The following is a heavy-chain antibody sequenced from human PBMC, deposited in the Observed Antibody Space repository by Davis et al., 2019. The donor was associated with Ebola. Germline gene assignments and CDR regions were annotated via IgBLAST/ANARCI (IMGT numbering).Heavy chain of an antibody. Sequence: ASVKVSCKASGYTFTGYYMHWVRQAPGQRLEWMGWINAGNGNTKYSQKFQGRVTITRDTSASTAYMELSSLRSEDTAVYYCARGRRGIEDIVVVPAAKYYYYGMDVWGQGTTVTVSS. CDR2: INAGNGNT. J-gene: IGHJ6*02. CDR3: ARGRRGIEDIVVVPAAKYYYYGMDV. V-gene: IGHV1-3*01. CDR1: GYTFTGYY. D-gene: IGHD2-2*01.